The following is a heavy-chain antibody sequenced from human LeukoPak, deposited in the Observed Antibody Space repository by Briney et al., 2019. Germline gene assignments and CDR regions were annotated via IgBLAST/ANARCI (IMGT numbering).Heavy chain of an antibody. Sequence: PAGSLRLSCAASGFTFSSYGMYWVRQAPGKGLEWVAVISHDGGNKYYADSVKGRFTISRDNSRNTLYLQMNSLRVDDTAVFYCARVATGLYAAGSYSDFWGQGTLVTVSS. V-gene: IGHV3-30*19. CDR3: ARVATGLYAAGSYSDF. J-gene: IGHJ4*02. D-gene: IGHD3-10*01. CDR1: GFTFSSYG. CDR2: ISHDGGNK.